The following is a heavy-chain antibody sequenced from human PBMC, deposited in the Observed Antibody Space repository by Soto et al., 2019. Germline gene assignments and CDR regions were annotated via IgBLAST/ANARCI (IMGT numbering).Heavy chain of an antibody. J-gene: IGHJ5*02. CDR1: GGSINSYY. CDR2: IFYSGRSGST. V-gene: IGHV4-59*01. D-gene: IGHD2-21*02. CDR3: AKTALGWLDP. Sequence: SETLSLTCSVSGGSINSYYWSWIRQPPGKGLEWIGYIFYSGRSGSTNYNPSLKSRVTISVDTSENQFSLKVSSVTAADTAVYYCAKTALGWLDPWGQGTLVTVSS.